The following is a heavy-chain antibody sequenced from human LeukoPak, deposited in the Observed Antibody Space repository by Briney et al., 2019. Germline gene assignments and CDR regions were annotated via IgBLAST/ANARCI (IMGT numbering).Heavy chain of an antibody. CDR3: AKVRVRGVIMRDY. Sequence: GGSLRLSCEASGFSFNNYVMSWVRQAPGKGLEWVSAISGTGGGIYYADSVKGRFTISRDNSKNTLFLQMNSLRAEDTAVYYCAKVRVRGVIMRDYWGQGTLVTVSS. CDR1: GFSFNNYV. J-gene: IGHJ4*02. D-gene: IGHD3-10*01. CDR2: ISGTGGGI. V-gene: IGHV3-23*01.